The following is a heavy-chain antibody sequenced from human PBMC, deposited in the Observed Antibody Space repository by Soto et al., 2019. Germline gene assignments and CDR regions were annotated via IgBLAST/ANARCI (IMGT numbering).Heavy chain of an antibody. V-gene: IGHV3-21*01. CDR2: ISSSSSYI. J-gene: IGHJ6*03. CDR1: GFTFSSYS. CDR3: ARVRAELEPNVYYYYYYMDV. D-gene: IGHD1-1*01. Sequence: GGSLRLSCAASGFTFSSYSMNWVRQAPGKGLEWVSSISSSSSYIYYADSVKGRFTISRDNAKNSLYLQMNSLRAEDTAVYYCARVRAELEPNVYYYYYYMDVWGKGTTVTVSS.